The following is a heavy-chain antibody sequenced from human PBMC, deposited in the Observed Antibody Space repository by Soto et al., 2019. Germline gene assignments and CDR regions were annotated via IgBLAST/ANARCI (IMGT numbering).Heavy chain of an antibody. J-gene: IGHJ5*02. CDR1: GYTFTSYD. CDR3: ARHPMVRGVIRWFDP. CDR2: MNPNSGNT. D-gene: IGHD3-10*01. V-gene: IGHV1-8*01. Sequence: QVQLVQSGAEVKKPGASVKVSCKASGYTFTSYDINWVRQATGQGLEWMGWMNPNSGNTGYAQKFQGRVTMTRNNSISTAYMELSSLRSEDTAVYYCARHPMVRGVIRWFDPWGQGTLVTVSS.